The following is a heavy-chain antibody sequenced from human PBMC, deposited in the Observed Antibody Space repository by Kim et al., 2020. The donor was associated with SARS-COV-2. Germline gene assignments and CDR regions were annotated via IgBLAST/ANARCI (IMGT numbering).Heavy chain of an antibody. J-gene: IGHJ5*02. D-gene: IGHD6-13*01. CDR1: GYSFTSYW. Sequence: GESLKISCKGSGYSFTSYWIGWVRQMPGKGLEWMGIIYPGDSDTRYSPSFQCQVTISADKSISTAYLQWSSLKASDTAMYYCARRQLGPISSSPYNWFDPWGQGTLVTASS. CDR2: IYPGDSDT. V-gene: IGHV5-51*01. CDR3: ARRQLGPISSSPYNWFDP.